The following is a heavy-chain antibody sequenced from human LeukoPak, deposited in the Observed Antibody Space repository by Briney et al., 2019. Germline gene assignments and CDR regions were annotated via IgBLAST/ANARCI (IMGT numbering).Heavy chain of an antibody. CDR2: INPKSGGT. CDR3: ATWGSIWCDY. Sequence: ASVKVSCKASGYMFVSRGFTWVRQAPGEGLEWMGWINPKSGGTNYAQKYQGRVTLTRDTSISTVYMQLSRLRSDDTAVYYCATWGSIWCDYWGQGTLVTVSS. D-gene: IGHD6-13*01. V-gene: IGHV1-2*02. CDR1: GYMFVSRG. J-gene: IGHJ4*02.